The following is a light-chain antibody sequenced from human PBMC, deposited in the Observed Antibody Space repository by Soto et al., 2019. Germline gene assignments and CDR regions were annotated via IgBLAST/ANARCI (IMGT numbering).Light chain of an antibody. CDR3: QQTFSNPRT. CDR1: QNVRSY. CDR2: ETS. V-gene: IGKV1-39*01. J-gene: IGKJ1*01. Sequence: DTQMTQSPSSLSASVGDRVTITCRASQNVRSYLNWYQQKPGKAPNLLIYETSTLQSGVPSRFSGDGYGTDFTLRISSLHPEDFATYYCQQTFSNPRTFGQGTKVDIK.